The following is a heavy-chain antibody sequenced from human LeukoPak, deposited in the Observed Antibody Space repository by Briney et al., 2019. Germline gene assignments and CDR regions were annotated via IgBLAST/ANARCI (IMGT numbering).Heavy chain of an antibody. D-gene: IGHD6-13*01. CDR1: GFTFSSYA. CDR2: ISGSGGST. Sequence: GGSLRLSCAASGFTFSSYAMSWVRQAPGKGLEWVSAISGSGGSTYYADSVKGRFTISRDNAKNSLYLQMNSLRAEDTAVYYCARDSGSSSWLNAFDIWGQGTMVTVSS. CDR3: ARDSGSSSWLNAFDI. V-gene: IGHV3-23*01. J-gene: IGHJ3*02.